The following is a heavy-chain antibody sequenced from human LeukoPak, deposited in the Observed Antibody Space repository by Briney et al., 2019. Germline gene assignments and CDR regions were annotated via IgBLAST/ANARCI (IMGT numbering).Heavy chain of an antibody. CDR3: ARDRDSSGYYYYHYGMDV. D-gene: IGHD3-22*01. J-gene: IGHJ6*02. CDR2: IYHSGST. Sequence: SETLSLTCAVSGGSISSSNWWSWVRQPPGKGLEWIGEIYHSGSTNYNPSLESRVTISVDKSKNQFSLKLSSVTAADTAVYYCARDRDSSGYYYYHYGMDVWGQGTTVIVSS. V-gene: IGHV4-4*02. CDR1: GGSISSSNW.